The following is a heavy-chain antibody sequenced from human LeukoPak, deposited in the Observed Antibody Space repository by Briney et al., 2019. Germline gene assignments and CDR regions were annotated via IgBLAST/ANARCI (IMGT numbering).Heavy chain of an antibody. J-gene: IGHJ3*01. Sequence: SVKVSCKASGGTFSSYAISWVRQAPGQGLEWMGGIIPIFGTANYAQKFQGRVTITADESTSTAYMELSSLRSEDTAVYYCASGGDDFSLQSAFDLWGQGTMVTVPS. CDR3: ASGGDDFSLQSAFDL. D-gene: IGHD3-3*01. V-gene: IGHV1-69*01. CDR1: GGTFSSYA. CDR2: IIPIFGTA.